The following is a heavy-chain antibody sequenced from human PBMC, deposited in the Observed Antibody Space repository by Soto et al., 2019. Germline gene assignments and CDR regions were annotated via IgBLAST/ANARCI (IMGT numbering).Heavy chain of an antibody. Sequence: SETLSLTCSVSGVSTTAYYWGWVRQAPGRGLEWIGFTHHSGYINYSPSFKSRVTMSVDSSQNQFSLRLDSVTGADTAIYYCVRGTNCKTTTTCYRYFDFWGRGTLVTVSS. J-gene: IGHJ4*01. CDR1: GVSTTAYY. CDR2: THHSGYI. CDR3: VRGTNCKTTTTCYRYFDF. D-gene: IGHD2-2*02. V-gene: IGHV4-59*08.